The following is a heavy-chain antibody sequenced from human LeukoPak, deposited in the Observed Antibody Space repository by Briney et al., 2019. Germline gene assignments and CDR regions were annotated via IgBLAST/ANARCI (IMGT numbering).Heavy chain of an antibody. V-gene: IGHV3-21*01. CDR1: GFTFSTYS. CDR3: ATGVHYDSSGSLDY. CDR2: ISSSSSYI. J-gene: IGHJ4*02. D-gene: IGHD3-22*01. Sequence: GGSLRLSCAASGFTFSTYSMNWVRQAPGKGLEWVSSISSSSSYIYYADSVKGRFTISRDNAKNSLYLQMNSLRAEDTAVYYCATGVHYDSSGSLDYWGQGALVTVSS.